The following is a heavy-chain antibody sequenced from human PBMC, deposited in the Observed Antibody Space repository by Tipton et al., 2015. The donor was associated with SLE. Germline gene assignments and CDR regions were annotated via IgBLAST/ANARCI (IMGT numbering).Heavy chain of an antibody. CDR2: MNPNSGNT. CDR1: GYTFTSYD. D-gene: IGHD3-10*01. J-gene: IGHJ4*02. V-gene: IGHV1-8*03. CDR3: ARGIRKSSMVQGVSQYYFDY. Sequence: QSGPEVKKPGASVKVSCKASGYTFTSYDINWVRQATGQGLEWMGWMNPNSGNTGYAQKFQGRVTITRNASITTAYMELSSLRSEDTAVYYCARGIRKSSMVQGVSQYYFDYWGQGTLVTVSS.